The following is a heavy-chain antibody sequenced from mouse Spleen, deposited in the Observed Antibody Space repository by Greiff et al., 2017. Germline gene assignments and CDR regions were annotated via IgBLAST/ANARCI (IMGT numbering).Heavy chain of an antibody. CDR2: IHPSDSDT. Sequence: QVQLQQPGAELVKPGASVKVSCKASGYTFTSYWMHWVKQRPGQGLEWIGRIHPSDSDTNYNQKFKGKATLTVDKSSSTAYMQLSSLTSEDSAVYYCAIPSITTVVAPYGNYEDAMDYWGQGTSVTVSS. J-gene: IGHJ4*01. D-gene: IGHD1-1*01. CDR3: AIPSITTVVAPYGNYEDAMDY. CDR1: GYTFTSYW. V-gene: IGHV1-74*01.